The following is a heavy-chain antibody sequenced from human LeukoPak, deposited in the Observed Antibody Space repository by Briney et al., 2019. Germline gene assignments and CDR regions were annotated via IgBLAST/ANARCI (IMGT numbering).Heavy chain of an antibody. CDR3: AKPRSGSYDFDY. J-gene: IGHJ4*02. V-gene: IGHV3-23*01. CDR2: ISGSGGST. Sequence: GGSLRLSCAASGFTFSSYAMSWVRQAPGKGLEWVSAISGSGGSTYYADSVKGRFTISKDNSKNTLYLQMNSLRAEDTAVYYYAKPRSGSYDFDYWGQGTLVTVSS. D-gene: IGHD1-26*01. CDR1: GFTFSSYA.